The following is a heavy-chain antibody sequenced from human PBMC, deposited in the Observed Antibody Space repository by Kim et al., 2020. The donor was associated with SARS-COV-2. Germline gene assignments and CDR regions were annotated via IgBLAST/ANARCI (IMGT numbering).Heavy chain of an antibody. Sequence: SETLSLTCTVSGGSISSSSYYWGWIRQPPGKGLEWIGSIYYSGSTYYNPSLKSRVTISVDTSKNQFSLKLSSVTAADTAVYYCARQLKGVRGVQKGVYWGYWGQGTLVTVSS. V-gene: IGHV4-39*01. D-gene: IGHD3-10*01. CDR3: ARQLKGVRGVQKGVYWGY. CDR2: IYYSGST. J-gene: IGHJ4*02. CDR1: GGSISSSSYY.